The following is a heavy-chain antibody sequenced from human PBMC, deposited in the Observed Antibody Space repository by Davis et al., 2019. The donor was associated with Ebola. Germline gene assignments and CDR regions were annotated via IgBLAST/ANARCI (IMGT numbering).Heavy chain of an antibody. Sequence: MPGGSLRLSCAVYGGSFSGYYWSWIRQPPGKGLEWIGEINHSGSTYYNPSLKSRVTISVDTSKNQFSLKLSSVTAADTAVYYCAREKGKNYYDSSGEFDPWGQGTLVTVSS. J-gene: IGHJ5*02. CDR2: INHSGST. CDR3: AREKGKNYYDSSGEFDP. D-gene: IGHD3-22*01. V-gene: IGHV4-34*01. CDR1: GGSFSGYY.